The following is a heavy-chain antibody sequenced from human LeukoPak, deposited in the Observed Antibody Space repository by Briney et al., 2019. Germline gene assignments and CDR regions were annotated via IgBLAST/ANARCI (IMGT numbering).Heavy chain of an antibody. CDR3: ARDLYDILTGSDYYYGMDV. V-gene: IGHV3-21*01. CDR2: ISSGSSYI. Sequence: GGSLRLSCAASGFTFNTYSINWVRQAPGKGLEWVSSISSGSSYIYYADSVKGRFTISRDNAKNSLYLQMNSLGAEDTAVYYCARDLYDILTGSDYYYGMDVWGQGATVTVSS. CDR1: GFTFNTYS. D-gene: IGHD3-9*01. J-gene: IGHJ6*02.